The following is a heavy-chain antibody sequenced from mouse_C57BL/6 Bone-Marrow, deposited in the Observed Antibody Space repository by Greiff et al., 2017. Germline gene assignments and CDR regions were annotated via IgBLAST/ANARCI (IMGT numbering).Heavy chain of an antibody. D-gene: IGHD1-1*01. CDR3: ARRGVVALDY. CDR1: GFTFSSYG. J-gene: IGHJ2*01. Sequence: EVMLVESGGDLVKPGGSLKLSCAASGFTFSSYGMSWVRQTPDKRLELVVTISSGGSYTYYPDSVKGRFTISRDNAKNTLYLQMSSLKSEDTAMYYCARRGVVALDYWGQGTTLTVSS. CDR2: ISSGGSYT. V-gene: IGHV5-6*02.